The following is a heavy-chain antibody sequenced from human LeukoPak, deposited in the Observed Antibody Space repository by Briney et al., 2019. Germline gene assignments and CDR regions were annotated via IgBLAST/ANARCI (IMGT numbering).Heavy chain of an antibody. J-gene: IGHJ3*02. CDR3: ARVGLLWFGELSPDHAFDI. CDR2: ISGSGGST. D-gene: IGHD3-10*01. V-gene: IGHV3-23*01. Sequence: PGGSLRLSCAASGFTFSSYAMSWVRQAPGKGLEWVSAISGSGGSTYYADSVKGRFTISRDNSKNTLYLQMNSLRAEDTAVYYCARVGLLWFGELSPDHAFDIWGQGTMVTVSS. CDR1: GFTFSSYA.